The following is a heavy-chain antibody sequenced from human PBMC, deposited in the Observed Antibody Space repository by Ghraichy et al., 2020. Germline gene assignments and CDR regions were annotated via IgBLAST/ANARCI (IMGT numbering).Heavy chain of an antibody. V-gene: IGHV3-53*01. CDR2: IYSGGST. Sequence: GGSLRLSCAASGFTVSSNYMSWVRQAPGKGLEWVSVIYSGGSTYYADSVKGRFTISRDNSKNTLYLQMNSLRAEDTAVYYCARERRAEIRLGELEWGGEYYYGMDVWGQGTTVTVSS. CDR3: ARERRAEIRLGELEWGGEYYYGMDV. J-gene: IGHJ6*02. D-gene: IGHD3-16*01. CDR1: GFTVSSNY.